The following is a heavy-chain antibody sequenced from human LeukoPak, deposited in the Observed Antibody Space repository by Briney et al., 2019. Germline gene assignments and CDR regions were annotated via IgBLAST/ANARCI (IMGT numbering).Heavy chain of an antibody. Sequence: SETLSLTCTVSGGSISSSSYYWGWIRQPPGKGLEWIGSIYYSGSTYYNPSLKSRVTISVDTSKNQFSLKLSSVTAADTAVYYCARATDYGDYGYSWFDPWGQGTLVTVSS. CDR1: GGSISSSSYY. CDR2: IYYSGST. CDR3: ARATDYGDYGYSWFDP. J-gene: IGHJ5*02. V-gene: IGHV4-39*01. D-gene: IGHD4-17*01.